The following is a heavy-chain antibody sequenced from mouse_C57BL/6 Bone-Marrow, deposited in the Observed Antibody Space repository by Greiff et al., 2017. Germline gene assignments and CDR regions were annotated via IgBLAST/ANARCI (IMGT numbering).Heavy chain of an antibody. Sequence: VKLQESGAELVRPGASVTLSCKASGYTFTDYEMHWVKQTPVHGLEWIGAIDPETGGTAYNQKFKGKAILTADKSSSTAYMELRSLTSEDSAVYYCTNKGWFAYWGQGTLVTVSA. V-gene: IGHV1-15*01. J-gene: IGHJ3*01. CDR2: IDPETGGT. CDR1: GYTFTDYE. CDR3: TNKGWFAY.